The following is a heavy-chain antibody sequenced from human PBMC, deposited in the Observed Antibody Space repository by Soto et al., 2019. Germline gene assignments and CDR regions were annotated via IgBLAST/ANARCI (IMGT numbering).Heavy chain of an antibody. CDR2: INPNSGGT. CDR1: GYTFTGYY. CDR3: ARAGCSSTSCYPSYYYYGMDV. V-gene: IGHV1-2*04. Sequence: ASVKVSCKASGYTFTGYYMHWVRQAPGQGLEWMGWINPNSGGTNYAQKFQGWVTMTRDTSISTAYMELSRLRSDDTAVYYCARAGCSSTSCYPSYYYYGMDVWGQGTTVTVSS. J-gene: IGHJ6*02. D-gene: IGHD2-2*01.